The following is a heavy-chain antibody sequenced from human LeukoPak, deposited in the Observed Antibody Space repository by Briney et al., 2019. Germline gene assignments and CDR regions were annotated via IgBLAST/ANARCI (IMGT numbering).Heavy chain of an antibody. Sequence: PGGSLRLSCAASGFTFSSNWMHWVRQAPGKGLVWVSRINTDGSSTSYADSVKGRFTISRDNSKNTLYLQMNSLRAEDTAVYYCARSIFGVVIQNAFDYWGQGTLVTVSS. CDR3: ARSIFGVVIQNAFDY. D-gene: IGHD3-3*01. CDR2: INTDGSST. J-gene: IGHJ4*02. V-gene: IGHV3-74*01. CDR1: GFTFSSNW.